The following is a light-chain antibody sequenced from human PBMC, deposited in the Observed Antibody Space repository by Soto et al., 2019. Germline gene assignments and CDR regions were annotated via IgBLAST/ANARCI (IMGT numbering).Light chain of an antibody. CDR1: QSISYY. J-gene: IGKJ1*01. CDR3: QQSYTTPWT. V-gene: IGKV1-39*01. CDR2: TTS. Sequence: DIQMTQSPSSLSASVGDRVTITCRASQSISYYLNWYQQKPGRAPRLLIYTTSSLQSGVPSKFSGSASVTDFTLTISSLQPEDFATYYCQQSYTTPWTFGQGTKVEIK.